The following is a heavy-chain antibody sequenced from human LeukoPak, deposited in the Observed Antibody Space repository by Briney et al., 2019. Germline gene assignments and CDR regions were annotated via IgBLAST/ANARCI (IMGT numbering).Heavy chain of an antibody. D-gene: IGHD3-10*01. Sequence: SVKVSCKASGYTFTGYYMHWVRQAPGQGLEWMGGIIPIFGTANYAQKFQGRVTITADESTSTAYMELSSLRSEDTAVYYCARLNDYYGSGSYYKYYFDYWGQGTLVTVSS. J-gene: IGHJ4*02. CDR3: ARLNDYYGSGSYYKYYFDY. V-gene: IGHV1-69*13. CDR1: GYTFTGYY. CDR2: IIPIFGTA.